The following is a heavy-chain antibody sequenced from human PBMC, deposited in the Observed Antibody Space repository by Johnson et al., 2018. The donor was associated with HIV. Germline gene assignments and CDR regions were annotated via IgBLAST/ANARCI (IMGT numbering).Heavy chain of an antibody. CDR3: EKERRGLFVFDI. J-gene: IGHJ3*02. CDR2: ISWNSGSI. CDR1: GFTFDDYA. D-gene: IGHD5-12*01. V-gene: IGHV3-9*01. Sequence: VQLVESGGGLVQPGRSLRLSCAASGFTFDDYAMHWVRQAPGKGLEWVSGISWNSGSIDYADSVKGRFTISRDNAKNSLYLQMSSLKAEDTALFYCEKERRGLFVFDIGGQGTMVTVFS.